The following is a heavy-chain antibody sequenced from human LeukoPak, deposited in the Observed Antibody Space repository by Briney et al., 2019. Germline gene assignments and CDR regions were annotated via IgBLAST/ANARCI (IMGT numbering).Heavy chain of an antibody. CDR1: GGSISSYY. V-gene: IGHV4-59*01. J-gene: IGHJ6*03. CDR3: ARCGSGPRHYYYYYMDV. D-gene: IGHD6-19*01. CDR2: IYYSGST. Sequence: PSETLSLTCTVPGGSISSYYWSWIRQPPGKGLEWIGYIYYSGSTNYNPSLKSRVTISVDTSKNQFSLKLSSVTAADTAVYYCARCGSGPRHYYYYYMDVWGKGTTVTVSS.